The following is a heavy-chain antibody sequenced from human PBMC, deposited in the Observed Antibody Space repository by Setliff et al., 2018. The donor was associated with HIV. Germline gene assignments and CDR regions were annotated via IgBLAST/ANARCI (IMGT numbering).Heavy chain of an antibody. CDR1: GYSVSSPYY. CDR3: ARYTVDTFFFDY. D-gene: IGHD4-17*01. J-gene: IGHJ4*02. V-gene: IGHV4-38-2*02. Sequence: SETLSLTCSVSGYSVSSPYYWAWIRQSPGKGLEWIGSIYHSGSTYYSPSLKSRVIISVDAANEQCSLRLSSVTAADTAVYYCARYTVDTFFFDYWGQGRLVTVSS. CDR2: IYHSGST.